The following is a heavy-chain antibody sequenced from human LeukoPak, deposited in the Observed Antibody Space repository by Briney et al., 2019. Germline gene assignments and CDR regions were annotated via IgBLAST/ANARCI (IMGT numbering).Heavy chain of an antibody. CDR1: GFIFRSYS. Sequence: GWSLRLSCASSGFIFRSYSMNWVRQAPGKGLEWVSSISSSSSYIYYADSVKGRFTISRDNAKNSLYLQMSSLGAEDTGVYYCASSRGWGQGTLVTVSS. CDR2: ISSSSSYI. V-gene: IGHV3-21*01. D-gene: IGHD3-16*01. J-gene: IGHJ4*02. CDR3: ASSRG.